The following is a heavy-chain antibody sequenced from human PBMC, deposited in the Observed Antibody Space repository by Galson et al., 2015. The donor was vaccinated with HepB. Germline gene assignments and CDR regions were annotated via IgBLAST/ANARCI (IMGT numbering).Heavy chain of an antibody. J-gene: IGHJ6*02. CDR1: GFTFSSYS. Sequence: SLRLSCAASGFTFSSYSMNWVRQAPGKGLEWVSYISSSSSTIYYADSVKGRFTISRDNAKNSLYLQMNSLRDEDTAVYYCARERVVLLYVGSYGMDVWGQGTTVTVSS. D-gene: IGHD3-16*01. V-gene: IGHV3-48*02. CDR2: ISSSSSTI. CDR3: ARERVVLLYVGSYGMDV.